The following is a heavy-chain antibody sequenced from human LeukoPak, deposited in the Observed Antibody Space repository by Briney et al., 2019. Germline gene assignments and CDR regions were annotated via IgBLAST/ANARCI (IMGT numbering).Heavy chain of an antibody. CDR3: ARDWEHCYGSGSIGYYFDY. V-gene: IGHV4-61*01. J-gene: IGHJ4*02. D-gene: IGHD3-10*01. CDR1: GGSVSSGSYY. Sequence: SETLSLTCTVSGGSVSSGSYYWSWIRQPPGKGLEWIGYIYYSGSTNYNPSLESRVTISVDTSKNQFSLKLSSVTAADTAVYYCARDWEHCYGSGSIGYYFDYWGQGTLVTVSS. CDR2: IYYSGST.